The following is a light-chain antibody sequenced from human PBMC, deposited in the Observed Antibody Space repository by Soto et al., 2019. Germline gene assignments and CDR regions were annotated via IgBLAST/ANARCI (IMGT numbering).Light chain of an antibody. CDR1: QSISNS. V-gene: IGKV1-39*01. J-gene: IGKJ1*01. Sequence: IQMTQSPSSLSASVGDRVTITCRASQSISNSLNWYQHKPGKAPKLLIYSAFTLQSGVPSRFSASGSCTDFTLTINSLQPEDFAIYYCQQRDSTPWTFGQGTRVEIK. CDR3: QQRDSTPWT. CDR2: SAF.